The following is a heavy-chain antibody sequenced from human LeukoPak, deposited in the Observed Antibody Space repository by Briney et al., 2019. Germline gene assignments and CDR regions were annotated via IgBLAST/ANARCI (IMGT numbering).Heavy chain of an antibody. CDR3: ASDYSQLFDY. J-gene: IGHJ4*02. CDR2: IYYSGST. D-gene: IGHD4-11*01. V-gene: IGHV4-59*12. CDR1: GGSISSYY. Sequence: PPETLSLTCTVSGGSISSYYWSWIRQPPGKGLEWIGYIYYSGSTNYNPSLKSRVTISVDTSKNQFSLKLSSVTAADTAVYYCASDYSQLFDYWGQGTLVTVSS.